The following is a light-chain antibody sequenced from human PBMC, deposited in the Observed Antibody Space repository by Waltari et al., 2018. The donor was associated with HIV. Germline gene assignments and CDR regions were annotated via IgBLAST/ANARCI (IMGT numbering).Light chain of an antibody. Sequence: QSALTQPASVAGSPGQSITISCTGPDSDIGGSNYVSWFQQHAGKAPKLIIYEVRRRPSWMSDRFSGSRSGDTASLTISALQTEDEADYHCAAFTGTSTLFGGGTKLTVL. CDR1: DSDIGGSNY. CDR3: AAFTGTSTL. J-gene: IGLJ2*01. V-gene: IGLV2-14*03. CDR2: EVR.